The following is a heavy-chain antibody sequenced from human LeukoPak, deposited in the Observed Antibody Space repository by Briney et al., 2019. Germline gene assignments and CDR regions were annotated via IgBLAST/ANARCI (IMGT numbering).Heavy chain of an antibody. Sequence: PSETLSLTCTVSGGSISSSSYYWGWIRQPPGKGLEWIGSIYYSGSTYYNPSLKSRVTISVDTSKNQFSLKLSSVTAADTAVYYCARAVCSGGSCPVLRGPWFDPWGQGTLVTVSS. D-gene: IGHD2-15*01. CDR1: GGSISSSSYY. J-gene: IGHJ5*02. CDR3: ARAVCSGGSCPVLRGPWFDP. V-gene: IGHV4-39*01. CDR2: IYYSGST.